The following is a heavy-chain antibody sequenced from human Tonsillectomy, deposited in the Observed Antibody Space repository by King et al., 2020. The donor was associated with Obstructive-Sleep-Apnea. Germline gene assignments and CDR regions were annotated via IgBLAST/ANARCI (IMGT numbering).Heavy chain of an antibody. CDR2: ISGHNGDT. D-gene: IGHD3-10*01. J-gene: IGHJ3*02. CDR1: GYTFKTYG. Sequence: QLVQSGGEVKKPGASVRVSCKASGYTFKTYGLSWVRQAPGQGLEWMGWISGHNGDTNYAQRLRGRVVMTADTTTSTAYMELSSLTPDDTAVYYCARDLFYYNSGTSYEDTFDIWGQGTMVTVSS. V-gene: IGHV1-18*01. CDR3: ARDLFYYNSGTSYEDTFDI.